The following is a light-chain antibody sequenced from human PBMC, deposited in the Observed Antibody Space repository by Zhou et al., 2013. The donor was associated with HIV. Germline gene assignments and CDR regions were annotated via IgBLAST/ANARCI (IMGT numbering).Light chain of an antibody. CDR1: QDIKND. Sequence: DIQMTQSPSSLSASVGDRVTISCRASQDIKNDLAWYQQKGGKAPKRLIYSASTLQTGVPSRFSGSGSGTNFTLIISNLQPEDCGMYFCQQTHIVPLKFGGGTKVEIK. V-gene: IGKV1-17*02. CDR2: SAS. CDR3: QQTHIVPLK. J-gene: IGKJ4*02.